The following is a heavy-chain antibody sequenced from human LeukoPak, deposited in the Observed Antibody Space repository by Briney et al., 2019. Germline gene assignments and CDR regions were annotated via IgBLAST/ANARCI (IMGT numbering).Heavy chain of an antibody. CDR3: ARQHVDTAINWFDP. Sequence: SETLSLTCAVSGGSTSSGGYSWSWIRQPPGKGLEWIGYIYHSGSTYYNPSLKSRVTISVDRSKNQFSLKLSSVTAADTAVYYCARQHVDTAINWFDPWGQGTLVTVSS. J-gene: IGHJ5*02. D-gene: IGHD5-18*01. CDR2: IYHSGST. CDR1: GGSTSSGGYS. V-gene: IGHV4-30-2*01.